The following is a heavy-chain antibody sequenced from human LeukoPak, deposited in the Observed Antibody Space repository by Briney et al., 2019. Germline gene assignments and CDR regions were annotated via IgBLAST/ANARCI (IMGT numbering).Heavy chain of an antibody. CDR3: AESFYGSGSYRY. CDR1: GGSISSGGYY. CDR2: INHSGST. D-gene: IGHD3-10*01. J-gene: IGHJ4*02. Sequence: SETLSLTCTVSGGSISSGGYYWSWIRQPPGKGLEWIGEINHSGSTNYNPSLKSRVTISVDTSKNQFSLKLSSVTAADTAVYYCAESFYGSGSYRYWGQGTLVTVSS. V-gene: IGHV4-39*07.